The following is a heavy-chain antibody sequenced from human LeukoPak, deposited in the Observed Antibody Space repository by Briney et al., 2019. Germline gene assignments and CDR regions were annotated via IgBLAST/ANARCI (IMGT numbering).Heavy chain of an antibody. CDR3: ARAYSSSWYDF. CDR2: ISSSGSGGST. V-gene: IGHV3-23*01. Sequence: GGSLRLSCAACGFTFSSYAMSLVRQAPGKGLEWVSGISSSGSGGSTYYADSVKGRFTISRDNSKNTLYLQINSVRAEDTAVYYYARAYSSSWYDFWGQGTLVTVSS. J-gene: IGHJ5*01. D-gene: IGHD6-13*01. CDR1: GFTFSSYA.